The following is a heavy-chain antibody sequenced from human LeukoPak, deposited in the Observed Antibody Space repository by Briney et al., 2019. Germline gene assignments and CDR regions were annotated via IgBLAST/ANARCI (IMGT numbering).Heavy chain of an antibody. J-gene: IGHJ6*03. CDR1: GGSISSYY. CDR3: ARVKQVGYYYYYMDV. D-gene: IGHD6-6*01. V-gene: IGHV4-59*01. CDR2: IYYSGST. Sequence: KTSETLSLTCTVSGGSISSYYWSWIRQPPGKGLEWIGYIYYSGSTNYNPSLKSRVTISVDTSKNQFSLKLSSVTAADTAVYYCARVKQVGYYYYYMDVWGKGTTVTVFS.